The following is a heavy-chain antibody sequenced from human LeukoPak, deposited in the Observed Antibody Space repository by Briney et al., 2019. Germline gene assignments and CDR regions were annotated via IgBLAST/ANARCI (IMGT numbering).Heavy chain of an antibody. CDR3: ARAATYYDISTYGHLDV. Sequence: PSGTLSLTCAVSGGSISGSNWWSWVRQPPGKGLEWIGEIRHSGSTNYKPSLRSRVTMSVDKSANQFSLKLNSVTVTDTAVYYCARAATYYDISTYGHLDVWGQGTTVTVSS. V-gene: IGHV4-4*02. D-gene: IGHD3-22*01. J-gene: IGHJ6*02. CDR2: IRHSGST. CDR1: GGSISGSNW.